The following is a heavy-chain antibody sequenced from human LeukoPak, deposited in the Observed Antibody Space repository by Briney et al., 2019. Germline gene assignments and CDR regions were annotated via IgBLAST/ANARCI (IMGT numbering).Heavy chain of an antibody. V-gene: IGHV3-20*04. CDR3: ARGVVGNY. Sequence: GGSLRLSRTASGFTFDDYAMSWVRQAPGKGLEWVSGIYWNGGSTGYADSVKGRFTISRDNAKNSLYLQMSGLRVEDTALYYCARGVVGNYWGQGTLVTVSS. CDR1: GFTFDDYA. J-gene: IGHJ4*02. CDR2: IYWNGGST. D-gene: IGHD1-26*01.